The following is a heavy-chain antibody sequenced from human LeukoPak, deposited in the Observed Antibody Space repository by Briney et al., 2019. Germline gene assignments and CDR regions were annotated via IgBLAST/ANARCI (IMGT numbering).Heavy chain of an antibody. CDR3: AKGTKGIVVDNDFDY. CDR2: VSGNGGGT. D-gene: IGHD6-19*01. V-gene: IGHV3-23*01. CDR1: GFAFSNYA. Sequence: GGSLRLSCAASGFAFSNYAMTWVRQAPGKGLEWVSSVSGNGGGTYYADSVKGRFTVSRDNSKSTLYLQMSSLRAEDTAVYYCAKGTKGIVVDNDFDYWGQGVLVTVSS. J-gene: IGHJ4*02.